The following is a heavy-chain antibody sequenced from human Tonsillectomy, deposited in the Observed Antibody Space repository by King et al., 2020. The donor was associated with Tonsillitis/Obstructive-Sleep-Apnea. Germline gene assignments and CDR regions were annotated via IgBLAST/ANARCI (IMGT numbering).Heavy chain of an antibody. CDR3: AREDCDSTVCYASFVY. D-gene: IGHD2-2*01. CDR1: GYTFTNYA. CDR2: IIAGNGNT. Sequence: QLVQSGAEVKKPGASVKVSCKASGYTFTNYAMHWVRQAPGQRLEWMGWIIAGNGNTKYSQKFQGRVTITRDTSATTAYMELSSLRSEDTAVYYCAREDCDSTVCYASFVYWGQGTLVTVSS. V-gene: IGHV1-3*01. J-gene: IGHJ4*02.